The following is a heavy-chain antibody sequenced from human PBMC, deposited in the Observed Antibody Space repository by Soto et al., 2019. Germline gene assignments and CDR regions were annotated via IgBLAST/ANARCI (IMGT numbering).Heavy chain of an antibody. D-gene: IGHD3-10*01. V-gene: IGHV4-30-2*01. CDR1: GGSISNDAYS. Sequence: TLSLTCTVSGGSISNDAYSWSWMRQAQGKGLVWIGYINPSGMHFYNPSLRRRVTISIDRSNEQFSLKLKSMTAADAAEYYCAREGGVYGVFDAWGQGTVVTVSS. J-gene: IGHJ4*02. CDR3: AREGGVYGVFDA. CDR2: INPSGMH.